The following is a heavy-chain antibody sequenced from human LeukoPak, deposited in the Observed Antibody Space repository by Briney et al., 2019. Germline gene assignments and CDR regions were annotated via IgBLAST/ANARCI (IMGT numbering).Heavy chain of an antibody. Sequence: GGSLRLSCEASGFTFSSYSMNWVRQAPGKGLEWVSYISISSTTIYYADSVQGRFTISRDNSKNTLYVQMNSLRAEDTAVYYCAKSYYFHSSGYYSLIAFDVWGQGTMVTVSS. CDR2: ISISSTTI. J-gene: IGHJ3*01. V-gene: IGHV3-48*01. D-gene: IGHD3-22*01. CDR3: AKSYYFHSSGYYSLIAFDV. CDR1: GFTFSSYS.